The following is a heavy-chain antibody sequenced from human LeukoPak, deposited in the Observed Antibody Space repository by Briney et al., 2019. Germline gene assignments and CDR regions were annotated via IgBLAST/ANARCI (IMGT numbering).Heavy chain of an antibody. CDR1: GFTFSSYS. CDR2: INWNGGSR. Sequence: GGSLRPSCAASGFTFSSYSMNWVRQAPGKGLEWVSGINWNGGSRGYADSVKGRFTISRDNAKNSRYLQMNSLRAEDTALYYCARVYYDILTGYYRPYYYYYMDVWGKGTTVTVSS. J-gene: IGHJ6*03. CDR3: ARVYYDILTGYYRPYYYYYMDV. V-gene: IGHV3-20*04. D-gene: IGHD3-9*01.